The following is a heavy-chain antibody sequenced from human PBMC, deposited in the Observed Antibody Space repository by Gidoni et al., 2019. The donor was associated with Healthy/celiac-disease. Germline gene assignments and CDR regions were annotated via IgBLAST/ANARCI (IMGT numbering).Heavy chain of an antibody. D-gene: IGHD2-21*02. CDR1: GFTFSSYG. Sequence: QVQLVESGGGVVQPGRSLRLSCAASGFTFSSYGMHWVRQAPGKGLEGVAVISYDGSNKYYADSVKGRFTISRDNSKNTLYLQMNSLRAEDTAVYYCAKAITRSDIVVVTATFLDYWGQGTLVTVSS. J-gene: IGHJ4*02. V-gene: IGHV3-30*18. CDR2: ISYDGSNK. CDR3: AKAITRSDIVVVTATFLDY.